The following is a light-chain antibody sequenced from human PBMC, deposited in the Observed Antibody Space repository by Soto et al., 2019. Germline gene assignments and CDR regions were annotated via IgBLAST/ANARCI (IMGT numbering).Light chain of an antibody. CDR1: QTILYSSNNKKY. J-gene: IGKJ4*01. V-gene: IGKV4-1*01. CDR2: WAS. CDR3: QQYISSPLT. Sequence: DIVMTQSPDSLAVSLGERATINCKSSQTILYSSNNKKYLAWYQQKPGQPPKLLIYWASTRESGVPERFSGSGSGTDFTLTISSLQAEDVAVYYCQQYISSPLTFGGGTKVDIK.